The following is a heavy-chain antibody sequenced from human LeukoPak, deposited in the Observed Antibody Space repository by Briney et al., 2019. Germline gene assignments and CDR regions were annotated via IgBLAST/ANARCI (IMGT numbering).Heavy chain of an antibody. V-gene: IGHV4-59*08. CDR2: IYYSGST. CDR3: ARRVGNGWYGYFDY. Sequence: SETLSLTCTVSGGSISSYYWSWIRQPPGKGLEWIGYIYYSGSTNHNPSLKSRVTISVDTSKNEFSLKLSSVTAADTAVYYCARRVGNGWYGYFDYWGQGTLVTVSS. J-gene: IGHJ4*02. CDR1: GGSISSYY. D-gene: IGHD6-19*01.